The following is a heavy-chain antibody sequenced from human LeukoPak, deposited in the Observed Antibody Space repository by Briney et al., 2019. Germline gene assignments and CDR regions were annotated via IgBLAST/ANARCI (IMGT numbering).Heavy chain of an antibody. J-gene: IGHJ4*02. CDR3: AIGPNWGTHS. V-gene: IGHV3-23*01. CDR2: IGNNGGGI. Sequence: GGSLRLSCAASGFTFSTYTMYWVRHPPGKRLEWVSIIGNNGGGIHYADSVKGRFTISRDNFKNALYLQMNSLRVEDTAVYYCAIGPNWGTHSWGQGVLVTVSS. D-gene: IGHD7-27*01. CDR1: GFTFSTYT.